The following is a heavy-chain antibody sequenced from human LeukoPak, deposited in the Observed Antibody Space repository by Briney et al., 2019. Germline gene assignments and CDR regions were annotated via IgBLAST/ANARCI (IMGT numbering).Heavy chain of an antibody. CDR3: ARTDCSGGSCYFDY. CDR1: GGSISSYY. V-gene: IGHV4-59*01. D-gene: IGHD2-15*01. CDR2: IYYSGST. J-gene: IGHJ4*02. Sequence: SETVSLTCTVSGGSISSYYWSWIRQPPGKRLEWIGYIYYSGSTNYNPSLKSRVTISVDTSKNQFSLKLSSVTAADTAVYYCARTDCSGGSCYFDYWGQGTLVTVSS.